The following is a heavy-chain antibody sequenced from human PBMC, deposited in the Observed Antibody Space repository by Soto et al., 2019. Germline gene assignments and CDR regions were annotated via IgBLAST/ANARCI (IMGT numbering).Heavy chain of an antibody. D-gene: IGHD1-1*01. CDR3: ARGRRYTF. V-gene: IGHV1-46*01. CDR1: GYTFSNYY. Sequence: QVRLLQSGAEVKKPGASVKISCKTSGYTFSNYYMTWVRQAPGQGLEWMGKVNPDGGAKTDAQNFQGRVTITSDASTGTVYMELSSLTSGDTAVYYCARGRRYTFWGQGTLVSVSS. J-gene: IGHJ4*02. CDR2: VNPDGGAK.